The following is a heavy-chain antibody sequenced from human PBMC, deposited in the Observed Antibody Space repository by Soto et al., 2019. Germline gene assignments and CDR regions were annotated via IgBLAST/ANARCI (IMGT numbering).Heavy chain of an antibody. CDR3: ARKQAAAGYYYYGMDV. CDR2: ISYSGST. CDR1: GGSISNRSYF. Sequence: SETLSLTCTVSGGSISNRSYFWGWIRQPPGKGLEWIGSISYSGSTYYNPSLKSRVTISVDTSKNQFSLKLSSVTAADTAVYYCARKQAAAGYYYYGMDVWGQGTTVT. D-gene: IGHD6-13*01. J-gene: IGHJ6*02. V-gene: IGHV4-39*01.